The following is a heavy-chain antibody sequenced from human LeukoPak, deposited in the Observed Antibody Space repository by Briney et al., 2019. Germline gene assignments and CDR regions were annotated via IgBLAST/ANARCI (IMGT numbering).Heavy chain of an antibody. J-gene: IGHJ4*02. CDR1: AGFTFSDYW. CDR3: VGGIGWQPDY. CDR2: ISQDGREK. V-gene: IGHV3-7*03. D-gene: IGHD6-19*01. Sequence: GGSLRLSCAASAGFTFSDYWMNWVRQAPGKGLEWVAIISQDGREKLYVDSVKGRFTISRDNAKSSLYLQINSLRAEDTAVYYCVGGIGWQPDYWGQGTLVAVSS.